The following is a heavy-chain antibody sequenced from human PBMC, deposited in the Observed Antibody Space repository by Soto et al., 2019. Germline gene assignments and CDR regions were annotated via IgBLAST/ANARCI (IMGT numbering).Heavy chain of an antibody. Sequence: GGSLRLSCEASGFTFSSYWMSWVRQAPGKGLEWVANVRQDGSQKFLVDSVKGRFTISRDNSKNTLYLQMNSLRAEDTAVYYCAREPGGVVPAAILSYYYYDYGMDVWGQGTTVTVS. CDR2: VRQDGSQK. CDR1: GFTFSSYW. J-gene: IGHJ6*02. V-gene: IGHV3-7*01. CDR3: AREPGGVVPAAILSYYYYDYGMDV. D-gene: IGHD2-2*02.